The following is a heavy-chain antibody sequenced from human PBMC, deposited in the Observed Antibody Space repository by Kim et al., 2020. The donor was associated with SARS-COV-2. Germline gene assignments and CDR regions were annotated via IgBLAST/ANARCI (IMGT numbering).Heavy chain of an antibody. J-gene: IGHJ6*03. CDR1: GGSISSSSYY. CDR3: ASLRIGYGDYSLYYYYYMDV. V-gene: IGHV4-39*01. Sequence: SETLSLTCTVSGGSISSSSYYWGWIRQPPGKGLEWIGSIYYSGSTYYNPSLKSRVTISVDTSKNQFSLKLSSVTAADTAVYYCASLRIGYGDYSLYYYYYMDVWGKGTTVTVSS. CDR2: IYYSGST. D-gene: IGHD4-17*01.